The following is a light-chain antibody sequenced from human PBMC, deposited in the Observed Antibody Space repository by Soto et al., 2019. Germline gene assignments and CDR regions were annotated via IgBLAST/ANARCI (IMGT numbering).Light chain of an antibody. J-gene: IGKJ2*01. V-gene: IGKV2-24*01. Sequence: DVVMTQTPLSSPVTRGQPASISCRSSQSLLHSDGNTYLSWLQQRPGQPPRRLIYKISNWFSGVPDRFSGSGAGTDFTLKISRVEAEDVGVYYCMQATQYPPYTFGQGTKLEI. CDR2: KIS. CDR1: QSLLHSDGNTY. CDR3: MQATQYPPYT.